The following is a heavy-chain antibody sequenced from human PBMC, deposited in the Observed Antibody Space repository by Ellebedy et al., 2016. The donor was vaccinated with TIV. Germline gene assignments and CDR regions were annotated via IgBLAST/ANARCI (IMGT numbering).Heavy chain of an antibody. J-gene: IGHJ5*02. CDR1: GYTFTSYA. CDR3: ARARIQLWSNWFDP. V-gene: IGHV1-3*01. CDR2: INAGNGNT. D-gene: IGHD5-18*01. Sequence: ASVKVSCXASGYTFTSYAMHWVRQAPGQRLEWMGWINAGNGNTKYSQKFQGRVTITRDTSASTAYMELSSLRSEDTAVYYCARARIQLWSNWFDPWGQGTLVTVSS.